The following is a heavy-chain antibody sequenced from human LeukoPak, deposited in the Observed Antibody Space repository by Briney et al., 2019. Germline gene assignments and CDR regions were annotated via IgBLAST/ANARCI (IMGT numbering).Heavy chain of an antibody. V-gene: IGHV1-18*01. J-gene: IGHJ4*02. CDR2: ISADNGNT. CDR3: SRGRWLQLFGDY. CDR1: GYTXTSYG. Sequence: ASVKVSCKASGYTXTSYGISWVRQAPGQGLEWMGWISADNGNTNYAQKFQGRVTMTTDTSTSTAYMELGSLRSDDTAVYYCSRGRWLQLFGDYWGQGTVVTVSS. D-gene: IGHD5-24*01.